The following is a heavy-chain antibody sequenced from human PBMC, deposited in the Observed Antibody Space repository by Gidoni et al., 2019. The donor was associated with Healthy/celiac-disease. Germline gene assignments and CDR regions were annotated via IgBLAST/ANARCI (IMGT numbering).Heavy chain of an antibody. CDR2: ISGSGGST. J-gene: IGHJ6*02. D-gene: IGHD2-15*01. CDR3: AAPPTYCSGGSCYSGYYYYYYGMDV. CDR1: GFTFSSYA. Sequence: EVQLLESGGGLVQPGGSLRLSCAASGFTFSSYAMSWVRQAPGKGLEWVSAISGSGGSTYYADSVKGRFTISRDKSKNTLYLQMNSLRAEDTAVYYCAAPPTYCSGGSCYSGYYYYYYGMDVWGQGTTVTVSS. V-gene: IGHV3-23*01.